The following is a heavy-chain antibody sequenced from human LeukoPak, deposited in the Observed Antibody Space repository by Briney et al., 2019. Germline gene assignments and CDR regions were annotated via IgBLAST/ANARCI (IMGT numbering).Heavy chain of an antibody. D-gene: IGHD6-19*01. CDR3: SRAVAGGRRFDY. Sequence: SETLSLTCAVYGGSFSGYYWSWIRQPPGKGLEWIGEINHSGSTNYNPSLKSRVTISVDTSKNQFSLKLSSVTAADTAVYYCSRAVAGGRRFDYWGQGTLVTVSS. V-gene: IGHV4-34*01. CDR1: GGSFSGYY. J-gene: IGHJ4*02. CDR2: INHSGST.